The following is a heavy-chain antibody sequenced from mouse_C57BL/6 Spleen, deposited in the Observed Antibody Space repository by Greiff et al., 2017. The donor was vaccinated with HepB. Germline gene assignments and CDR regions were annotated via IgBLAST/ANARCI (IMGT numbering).Heavy chain of an antibody. Sequence: EVKLMESGGGLVQPGGSMKLSCVASGFTFSNYWMNWVRQSPEKGLEWVAQIRLKSDNYATNYAESGKGRFTISRDDSKSSVYLQMNNLRAEDTGIYYCTGAYYGSSYPYAMDYWGQGTSVTVSS. CDR2: IRLKSDNYAT. CDR1: GFTFSNYW. CDR3: TGAYYGSSYPYAMDY. V-gene: IGHV6-3*01. J-gene: IGHJ4*01. D-gene: IGHD1-1*01.